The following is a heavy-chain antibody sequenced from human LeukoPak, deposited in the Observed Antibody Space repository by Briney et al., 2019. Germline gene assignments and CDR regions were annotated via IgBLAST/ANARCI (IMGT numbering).Heavy chain of an antibody. CDR2: VSSSGSNI. CDR3: ARRMPGRSGFLDY. J-gene: IGHJ4*02. V-gene: IGHV3-11*01. Sequence: GGSLRLSCAASGFTFSDYYISWIRQAPGKGLEWVSYVSSSGSNIYYADSVKGRFTFSRDNAKNSLYLQMNSLRAEDTAVYYCARRMPGRSGFLDYWGQGTLVTVSS. D-gene: IGHD3-3*01. CDR1: GFTFSDYY.